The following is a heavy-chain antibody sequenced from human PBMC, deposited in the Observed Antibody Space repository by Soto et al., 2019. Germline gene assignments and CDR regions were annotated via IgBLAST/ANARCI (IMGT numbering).Heavy chain of an antibody. CDR3: AVDFWSGYYKDYYYGTDV. V-gene: IGHV3-21*01. J-gene: IGHJ6*02. CDR1: GFTFSSYS. D-gene: IGHD3-3*01. Sequence: GGSLRLSCAASGFTFSSYSMNWVRQAPGKGLEWVSSISSSSSYIYYAHSVKGRFTISRDNAKNSLYLQMNSLRAEDTAVYYCAVDFWSGYYKDYYYGTDVWGQGTTVTVSS. CDR2: ISSSSSYI.